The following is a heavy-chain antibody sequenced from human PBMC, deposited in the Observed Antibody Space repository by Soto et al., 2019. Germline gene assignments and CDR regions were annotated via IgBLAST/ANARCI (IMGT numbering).Heavy chain of an antibody. Sequence: PGGSLRLSCAASGFTFSSYSMNWVRQAPGKGLEWVSYISSSSSTIYYADSVKGRFTISRDNAKNSLYLQMNSLRAEDTAVYYCASDFVPGAGGYYYYYYMDVWGKGTTVTVSS. CDR2: ISSSSSTI. CDR3: ASDFVPGAGGYYYYYYMDV. D-gene: IGHD6-19*01. CDR1: GFTFSSYS. V-gene: IGHV3-48*01. J-gene: IGHJ6*03.